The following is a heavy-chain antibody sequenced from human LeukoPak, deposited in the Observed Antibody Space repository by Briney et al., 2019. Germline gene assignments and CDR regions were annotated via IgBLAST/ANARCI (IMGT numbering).Heavy chain of an antibody. D-gene: IGHD6-13*01. CDR2: IYYSGST. CDR1: GGTISSYY. J-gene: IGHJ4*02. V-gene: IGHV4-59*08. Sequence: KPSETLSLTCTVSGGTISSYYWSWIRQPPGKGLEWIGYIYYSGSTNYNPSLNSRVTISVDTSKNQFSLKLSSVTAADTAVYYCARSFHSSSWYLDYWGQGTLVTVSS. CDR3: ARSFHSSSWYLDY.